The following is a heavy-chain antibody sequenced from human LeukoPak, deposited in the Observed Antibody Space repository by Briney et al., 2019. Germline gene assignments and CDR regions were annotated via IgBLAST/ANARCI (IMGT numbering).Heavy chain of an antibody. V-gene: IGHV1-2*02. CDR1: GYTFTSYY. CDR3: ARSIFGVVIKAFDI. CDR2: INPNSGGT. D-gene: IGHD3-3*01. J-gene: IGHJ3*02. Sequence: ASVKVSCKASGYTFTSYYMHWVRQAPGQGLEWMGWINPNSGGTNYAQKFQGRVTMTRDTSISTAYMELSRLRSGDTAVYYCARSIFGVVIKAFDIWGQGTMVTVSS.